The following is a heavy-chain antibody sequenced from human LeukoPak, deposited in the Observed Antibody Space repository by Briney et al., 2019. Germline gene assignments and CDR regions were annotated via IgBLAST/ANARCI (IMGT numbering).Heavy chain of an antibody. D-gene: IGHD6-6*01. V-gene: IGHV4-39*01. CDR3: ARQVEYSSSSGGYYYYYMDV. CDR2: IYYSGST. CDR1: GGSISSSSYY. J-gene: IGHJ6*03. Sequence: SETLSLTCTVSGGSISSSSYYWGWIRQRPGKGLEWIGSIYYSGSTYYNPSLKSRVTISVDTSKNQFSLKLSSVTAADTAVYYCARQVEYSSSSGGYYYYYMDVWGKGTTVTVSS.